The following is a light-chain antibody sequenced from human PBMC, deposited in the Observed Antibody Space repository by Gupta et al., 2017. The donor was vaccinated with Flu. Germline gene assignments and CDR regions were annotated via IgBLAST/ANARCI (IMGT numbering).Light chain of an antibody. CDR3: QAWDSSTACV. Sequence: LPASITCSGDKLGDKYACWYQQKPGQAPLRVIYDNSKRPSGMPERFSGSNSWNTATLTISGTQAREEADYYCQAWDSSTACVFGTGTKVTVL. CDR1: KLGDKY. J-gene: IGLJ1*01. V-gene: IGLV3-1*01. CDR2: DNS.